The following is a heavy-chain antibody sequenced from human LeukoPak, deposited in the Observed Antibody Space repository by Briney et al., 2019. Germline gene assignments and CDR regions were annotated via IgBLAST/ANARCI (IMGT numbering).Heavy chain of an antibody. V-gene: IGHV4-30-2*01. D-gene: IGHD2-15*01. CDR1: GGSISSGGYS. J-gene: IGHJ4*02. Sequence: SETLSLTCAVSGGSISSGGYSWSWIRQPPGKGLEWIGYIYHSGSTYYNPSLKSRVTISVDRSKNQFSLKLSSVTAADTAVYYCARVVDCSGGTCPRGYFDYWGQGTLVTVSS. CDR2: IYHSGST. CDR3: ARVVDCSGGTCPRGYFDY.